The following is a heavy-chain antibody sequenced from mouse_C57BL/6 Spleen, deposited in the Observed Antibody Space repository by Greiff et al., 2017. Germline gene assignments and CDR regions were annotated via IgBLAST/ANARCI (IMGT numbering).Heavy chain of an antibody. J-gene: IGHJ3*01. V-gene: IGHV1-84*01. CDR3: ARSGITTSAWFAY. CDR1: GYTFTDYY. D-gene: IGHD2-4*01. CDR2: IYPGSGNA. Sequence: QVQLQQSGPELVKPGASVKISCKASGYTFTDYYINWVKQRPGQGLEWSGWIYPGSGNAKYNEKFKGKATLTVDTSSSTAYMQLSSLTSEASAVYFCARSGITTSAWFAYWGQGTLVTVSA.